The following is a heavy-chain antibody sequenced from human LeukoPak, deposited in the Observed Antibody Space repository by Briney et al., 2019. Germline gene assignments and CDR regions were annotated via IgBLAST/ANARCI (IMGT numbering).Heavy chain of an antibody. CDR2: ISNSGSTI. D-gene: IGHD1-26*01. CDR3: ARSAGSYPFFDY. V-gene: IGHV3-48*03. Sequence: GGSLRLSCAASGFTFGIYEMTWVRQPPGKGLEWVSYISNSGSTIYYAASVKGRFTISRDNAKNSLYLQLSSLRAEDTAVYYCARSAGSYPFFDYWGQGTLVTVSS. CDR1: GFTFGIYE. J-gene: IGHJ4*02.